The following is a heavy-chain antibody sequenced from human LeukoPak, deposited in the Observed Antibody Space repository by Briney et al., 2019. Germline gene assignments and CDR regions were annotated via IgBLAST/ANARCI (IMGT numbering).Heavy chain of an antibody. J-gene: IGHJ6*04. V-gene: IGHV3-74*01. CDR3: AELGITMIGGV. Sequence: GGSLRLSCAASGFTFSNYWMHWVRQAPGKGLVWVSHINDDGVSTSYADSVKGRFTISRDNAKNTLHLQMNSLRAEDTAVYYCAELGITMIGGVWGKGTTVTISS. CDR2: INDDGVST. CDR1: GFTFSNYW. D-gene: IGHD3-10*02.